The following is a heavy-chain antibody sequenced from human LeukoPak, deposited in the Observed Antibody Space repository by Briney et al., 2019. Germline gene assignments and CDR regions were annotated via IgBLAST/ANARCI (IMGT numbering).Heavy chain of an antibody. D-gene: IGHD2-2*01. V-gene: IGHV3-7*03. J-gene: IGHJ6*04. CDR1: GFTFTSYW. CDR3: ARDRGVPAAGMDV. Sequence: GGSLRLSCAASGFTFTSYWMSWVRQAPGKGLEWVANIKQDGSEKYYVDSVKGRFTISRDNAKNSLYLQMNSLRAEDTAVYYCARDRGVPAAGMDVWGKETTVTVSS. CDR2: IKQDGSEK.